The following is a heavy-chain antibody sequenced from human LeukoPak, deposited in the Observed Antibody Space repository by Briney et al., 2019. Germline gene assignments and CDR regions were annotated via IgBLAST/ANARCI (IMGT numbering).Heavy chain of an antibody. CDR2: ISAYNGNT. J-gene: IGHJ3*02. Sequence: ASVKVSCKASGYTFTSYGISWVRQAPGQGLEWMGWISAYNGNTNYAQKLQGRVTMTTDTSTSTAYMELRSLRSDDTAVYYCAGTLVGAILDYAFDIWGQGTMVTVSS. D-gene: IGHD1-26*01. CDR3: AGTLVGAILDYAFDI. V-gene: IGHV1-18*01. CDR1: GYTFTSYG.